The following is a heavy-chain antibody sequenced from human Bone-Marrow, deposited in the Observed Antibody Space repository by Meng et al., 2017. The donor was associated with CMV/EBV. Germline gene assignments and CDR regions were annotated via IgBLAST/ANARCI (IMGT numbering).Heavy chain of an antibody. Sequence: SETLSLTCTVSGGSISSSSYYWGWIRQPPGKGLEWIGSIYYSGSTYYNPSLKSRVTISVDTSKNQFSLKLSSVTAADTAVYYCASVRRDIVATGIFDYWGQGTLVNFAS. CDR3: ASVRRDIVATGIFDY. CDR2: IYYSGST. D-gene: IGHD5-12*01. CDR1: GGSISSSSYY. V-gene: IGHV4-39*07. J-gene: IGHJ4*02.